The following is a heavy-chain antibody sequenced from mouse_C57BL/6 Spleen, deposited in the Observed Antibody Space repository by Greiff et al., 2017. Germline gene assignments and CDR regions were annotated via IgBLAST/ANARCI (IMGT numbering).Heavy chain of an antibody. D-gene: IGHD1-1*01. V-gene: IGHV5-17*01. Sequence: EVMLVESGGGLVKPGGSLKLSCAASGFTFSDYGMHSVRQAPEKGLEWVAYISSGSSTIYYADTVKGRFTISRDNAKNTLFLQMTSLRSEDTAMYYCARGTTVVATKGMDYWGQGTSVTVSS. J-gene: IGHJ4*01. CDR2: ISSGSSTI. CDR1: GFTFSDYG. CDR3: ARGTTVVATKGMDY.